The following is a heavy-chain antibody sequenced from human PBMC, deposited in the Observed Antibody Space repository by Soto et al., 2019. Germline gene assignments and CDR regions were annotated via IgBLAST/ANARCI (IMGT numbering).Heavy chain of an antibody. J-gene: IGHJ4*02. CDR1: GYTLSNYY. V-gene: IGHV1-46*03. CDR2: INPSSGST. Sequence: ASVKVSCKASGYTLSNYYMHWVRQAPGQGLEWMGIINPSSGSTSYAQRFQGRVTMTRDTTTSTVYTGLSSLRSEDTAVYYCARSYCGGNCRARYFAFWGQGTLVTVSS. D-gene: IGHD2-21*02. CDR3: ARSYCGGNCRARYFAF.